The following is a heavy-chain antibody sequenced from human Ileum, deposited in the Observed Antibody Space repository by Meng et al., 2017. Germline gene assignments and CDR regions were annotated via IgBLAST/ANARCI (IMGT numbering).Heavy chain of an antibody. Sequence: QVQLQQWGAGLLKPSETWSLTGAVYGGSFSGYYWTWIRQPPGKGLEWIGEIHHSGSTNYNPSLKSRVTMSIDTSKIQFSLELSSVTAADAAVYYCARYGGSGSYWHFDPWGRGTLVTVSS. CDR2: IHHSGST. V-gene: IGHV4-34*01. J-gene: IGHJ2*01. CDR3: ARYGGSGSYWHFDP. D-gene: IGHD3-10*01. CDR1: GGSFSGYY.